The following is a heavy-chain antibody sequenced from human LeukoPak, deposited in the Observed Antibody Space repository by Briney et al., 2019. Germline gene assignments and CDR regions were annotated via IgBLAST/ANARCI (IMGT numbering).Heavy chain of an antibody. CDR2: INHSGST. V-gene: IGHV4-34*01. CDR1: GGSFSGYY. J-gene: IGHJ4*02. D-gene: IGHD1-1*01. Sequence: SETLSLTCAVYGGSFSGYYWCWIRQPPGKGLEWIGEINHSGSTNYNPSLKSRVTISVDTSKNQFSLKLGSVTAADTAVYYCATGGRNWRGAYYFDYWGQGTLVTVSS. CDR3: ATGGRNWRGAYYFDY.